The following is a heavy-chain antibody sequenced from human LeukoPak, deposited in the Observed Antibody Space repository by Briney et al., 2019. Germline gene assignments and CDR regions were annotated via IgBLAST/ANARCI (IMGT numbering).Heavy chain of an antibody. Sequence: PSETLSLTCTVSGGSISSGSYYWSWIRQPAGKGLEWIGRIYTSGSTNNNPSLKSRFTISVDTSKNQFSLKLSSVTAADTAVYYCARIRLGYCSGGSCGTPRTNNWFDPWGQGTLVTVSS. V-gene: IGHV4-61*02. CDR1: GGSISSGSYY. D-gene: IGHD2-15*01. CDR3: ARIRLGYCSGGSCGTPRTNNWFDP. J-gene: IGHJ5*02. CDR2: IYTSGST.